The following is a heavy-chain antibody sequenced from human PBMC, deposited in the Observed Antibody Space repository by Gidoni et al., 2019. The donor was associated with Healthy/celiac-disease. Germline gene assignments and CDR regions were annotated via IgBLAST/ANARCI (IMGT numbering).Heavy chain of an antibody. CDR2: IKQDGSEK. D-gene: IGHD2-8*01. CDR1: GFTFSSYW. CDR3: ARDKRYCTNGVCYYYYYGMDV. Sequence: EVQLVESGGGLVQPGGSLRLSCAASGFTFSSYWMSLVRQAPGKGLEWVANIKQDGSEKYYVDSVKGRFTISRDNAKNSLYLQMNSLRAEDTAVYYCARDKRYCTNGVCYYYYYGMDVWGQGTTVTVSS. V-gene: IGHV3-7*01. J-gene: IGHJ6*02.